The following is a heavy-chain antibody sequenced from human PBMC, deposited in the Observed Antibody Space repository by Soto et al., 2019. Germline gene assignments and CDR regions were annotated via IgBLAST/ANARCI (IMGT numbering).Heavy chain of an antibody. D-gene: IGHD4-17*01. V-gene: IGHV1-18*04. CDR3: ARDDFGDLWRSPDV. Sequence: QVQLMQSGAEVKKSGASVKVSCKASGYTFINYGIIWVRQAPGQGLEWMGWITDYNGSTKYARKFQDRVTMTTDTSTSTAYIELRSLRSDDTAVYFCARDDFGDLWRSPDVWGQGTMVTVSS. CDR1: GYTFINYG. CDR2: ITDYNGST. J-gene: IGHJ3*01.